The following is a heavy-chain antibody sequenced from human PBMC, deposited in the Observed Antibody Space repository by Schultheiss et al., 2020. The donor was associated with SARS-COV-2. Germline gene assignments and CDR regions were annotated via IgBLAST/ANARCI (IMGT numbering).Heavy chain of an antibody. CDR1: GFTFSTYG. D-gene: IGHD3-3*02. Sequence: GESLKISCSASGFTFSTYGMNWVRQAPGKGLEWVSGINWDGGRTGYADSVKGRFTISRDNSRDSLYLQMSSLTIEDTALYYCVKAVSKSFHSWGQGTLVTVSS. CDR2: INWDGGRT. CDR3: VKAVSKSFHS. V-gene: IGHV3-20*04. J-gene: IGHJ4*02.